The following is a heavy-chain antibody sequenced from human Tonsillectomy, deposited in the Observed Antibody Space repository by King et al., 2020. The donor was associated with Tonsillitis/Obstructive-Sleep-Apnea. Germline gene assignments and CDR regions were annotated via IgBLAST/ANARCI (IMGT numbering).Heavy chain of an antibody. CDR1: GFTFSTYI. J-gene: IGHJ4*02. V-gene: IGHV3-48*01. Sequence: QLVQSGGGLEQPGGSLRLSCAASGFTFSTYIMNWVRQAPGKGLEWVSFISGSGNTIYYADSVKGRFTITRDNANNSLFLQMNSLRVEDTALYYCTRDKRQRWALDFWGQGTLVTVSS. CDR2: ISGSGNTI. CDR3: TRDKRQRWALDF. D-gene: IGHD1-1*01.